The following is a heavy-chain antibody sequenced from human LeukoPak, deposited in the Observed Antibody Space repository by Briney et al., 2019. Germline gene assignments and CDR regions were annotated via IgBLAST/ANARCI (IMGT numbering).Heavy chain of an antibody. CDR3: ARQSSSWYGGYYYGMDV. D-gene: IGHD6-13*01. CDR1: GGSISSYY. J-gene: IGHJ6*02. Sequence: PSETLSLTCTVSGGSISSYYWSWIRQPPGKGLEWIGYIYYSGSTNYNPSLKSRVTMSVDTSKNQFSLKLSSVTAADTAVYYCARQSSSWYGGYYYGMDVWGQGTTVTVSS. V-gene: IGHV4-59*01. CDR2: IYYSGST.